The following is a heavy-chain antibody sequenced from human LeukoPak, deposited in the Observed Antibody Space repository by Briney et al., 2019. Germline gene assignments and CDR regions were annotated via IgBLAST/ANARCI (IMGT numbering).Heavy chain of an antibody. Sequence: ASVKVSCKASGYTFTNYLIHWVRQAPGQGLEWVGIINPSGGTATYAPKFQGRVTMTRDTSTSTVYMKLSSLRSEDTAVYYCARGLGSVSYYGYWGQGTLVTVSS. J-gene: IGHJ4*02. CDR2: INPSGGTA. D-gene: IGHD3-10*01. CDR1: GYTFTNYL. V-gene: IGHV1-46*01. CDR3: ARGLGSVSYYGY.